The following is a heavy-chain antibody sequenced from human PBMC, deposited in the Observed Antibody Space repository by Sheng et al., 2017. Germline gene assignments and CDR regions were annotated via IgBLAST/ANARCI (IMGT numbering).Heavy chain of an antibody. V-gene: IGHV3-30*18. CDR2: ISYDGSNK. Sequence: QVQLVESGGGVVQPGRSLRLSCAASGFTFSSYGMHWVRQAPGKGLEWVAVISYDGSNKYYADSVKGRFTISRDNSKNTLYLQMNSLRAEDTAVYYCAKNRHYYGSGNPGGYFDYWGQGTLVTVSS. CDR3: AKNRHYYGSGNPGGYFDY. CDR1: GFTFSSYG. D-gene: IGHD3-10*01. J-gene: IGHJ4*02.